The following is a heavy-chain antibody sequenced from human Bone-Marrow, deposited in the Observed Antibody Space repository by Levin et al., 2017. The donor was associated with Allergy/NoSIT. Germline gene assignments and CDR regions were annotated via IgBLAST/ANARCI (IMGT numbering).Heavy chain of an antibody. D-gene: IGHD6-13*01. CDR2: IYSGGVT. CDR3: ARDGVGTAAGTP. J-gene: IGHJ4*02. V-gene: IGHV3-66*01. Sequence: GGSLRLSCAASGFTVSRNYMSWVRQAPGKGLEWVSLIYSGGVTQYADSVKGRFTISRDNSKNTLYLQMNSLRADDTAVYYCARDGVGTAAGTPWGQGTLVTVSS. CDR1: GFTVSRNY.